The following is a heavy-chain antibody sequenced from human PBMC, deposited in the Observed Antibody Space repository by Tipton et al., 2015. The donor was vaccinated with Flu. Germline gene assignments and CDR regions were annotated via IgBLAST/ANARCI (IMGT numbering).Heavy chain of an antibody. CDR3: AKKYGYYYYAMDV. D-gene: IGHD2-8*01. CDR1: GFTLSSYG. V-gene: IGHV3-30*18. CDR2: ISNDGINK. J-gene: IGHJ6*02. Sequence: SLRLSCAVSGFTLSSYGMHWVRQAPGKGLEWVAVISNDGINKQYADSAKGRFTISRDNSKNALYLQMNSLRPEDTAVYFCAKKYGYYYYAMDVWGQGTTVTVSS.